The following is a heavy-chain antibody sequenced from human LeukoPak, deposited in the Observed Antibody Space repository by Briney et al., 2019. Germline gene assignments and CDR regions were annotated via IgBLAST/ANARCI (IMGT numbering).Heavy chain of an antibody. V-gene: IGHV4-30-4*01. D-gene: IGHD3-9*01. Sequence: SETLSLTCTVSGGSISSGDYYWSWIRQPPGKGLEWIGYIYYSGSTYYKPSLKSRVTISVDTSKNQFSLKLSSVTAADTAVYYCARDGHYDILTGYFQDWGQGTLVTVSS. CDR2: IYYSGST. CDR3: ARDGHYDILTGYFQD. CDR1: GGSISSGDYY. J-gene: IGHJ1*01.